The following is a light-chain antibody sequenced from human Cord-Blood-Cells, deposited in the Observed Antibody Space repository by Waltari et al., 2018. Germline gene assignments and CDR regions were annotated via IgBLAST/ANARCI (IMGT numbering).Light chain of an antibody. J-gene: IGKJ2*01. CDR3: QQYYSTPYT. CDR1: QSVLYSSNNKNY. V-gene: IGKV4-1*01. CDR2: WAS. Sequence: DIVMTQSPDSLAVSLGESATINCKSTQSVLYSSNNKNYLAWYQQKPGQPPKRRIYWASTRESGVPDRFSGSGSGTDFTLTISSLQAEDVAVYYCQQYYSTPYTFGQGTKLEIK.